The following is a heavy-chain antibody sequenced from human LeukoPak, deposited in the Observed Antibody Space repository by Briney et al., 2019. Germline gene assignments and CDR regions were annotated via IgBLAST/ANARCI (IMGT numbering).Heavy chain of an antibody. CDR3: ARDYYDSSGYYSPDY. V-gene: IGHV3-21*01. CDR1: GLTFSSYG. CDR2: ISSSSSYI. D-gene: IGHD3-22*01. Sequence: GGSLRLSCAASGLTFSSYGMHWVRQAPGKGLEWVSSISSSSSYIYYADSVKGRFTISRDNAKNSLYLQMNSLRAEDTAVYYCARDYYDSSGYYSPDYWGQGTLVTVSS. J-gene: IGHJ4*02.